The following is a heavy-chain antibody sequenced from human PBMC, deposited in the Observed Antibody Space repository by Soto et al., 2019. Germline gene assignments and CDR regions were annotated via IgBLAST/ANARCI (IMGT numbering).Heavy chain of an antibody. J-gene: IGHJ4*02. Sequence: SETLSLTCAVSGAYVSSTYWWSWVRQPPGKGPEWIGEINHRGSANYNPSLKSRVTMSLDISKSQFSLRLTSVTAADTAVYFCARYNAASGTYYFDYWGRGALVTVSS. CDR3: ARYNAASGTYYFDY. V-gene: IGHV4-4*02. CDR1: GAYVSSTYW. D-gene: IGHD6-13*01. CDR2: INHRGSA.